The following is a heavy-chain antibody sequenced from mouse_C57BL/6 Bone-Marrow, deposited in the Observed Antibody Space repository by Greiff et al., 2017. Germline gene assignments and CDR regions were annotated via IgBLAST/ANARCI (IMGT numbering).Heavy chain of an antibody. CDR2: IDPSDSYT. J-gene: IGHJ2*01. Sequence: QVQLQQPGAELVMPGASVKLSCKASGYTFTSYWMHWVKQRPGQGLEWIGEIDPSDSYTNYNQKFKGKSTLTVDKSSSTAYMQLSSLTSEDSAVYYCARMRLLYYFDYWGQGTTLTVSS. D-gene: IGHD2-3*01. CDR1: GYTFTSYW. CDR3: ARMRLLYYFDY. V-gene: IGHV1-69*01.